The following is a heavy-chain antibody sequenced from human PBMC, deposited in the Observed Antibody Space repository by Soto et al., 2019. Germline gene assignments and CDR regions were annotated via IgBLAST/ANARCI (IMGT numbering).Heavy chain of an antibody. V-gene: IGHV3-30*18. CDR3: AKDGDLGYYYYGMDV. CDR2: ISYDGSNK. J-gene: IGHJ6*02. D-gene: IGHD7-27*01. Sequence: ASGFTFSSYGMHWVRQAPGKGLEWVAVISYDGSNKYYADSVKGRFTISRDNSKNTLYLQMNSLRAEDTAVYYCAKDGDLGYYYYGMDVWGQGTTVTVSS. CDR1: GFTFSSYG.